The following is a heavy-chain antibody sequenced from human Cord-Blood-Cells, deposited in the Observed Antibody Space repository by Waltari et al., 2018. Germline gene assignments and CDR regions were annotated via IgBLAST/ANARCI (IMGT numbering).Heavy chain of an antibody. V-gene: IGHV1-8*01. D-gene: IGHD2-2*01. CDR2: MNPNSGNT. CDR3: ARTVVTSYMYYFDY. CDR1: GYTFTSYD. Sequence: QVQLVQSGAEVKKPGASVKVSCKASGYTFTSYDINWVRQATGQGLEWMGWMNPNSGNTGYAQKFQGRVTMTRNTSISTAYMELSSLRSEDTAVYYCARTVVTSYMYYFDYWGQGTLVTVSS. J-gene: IGHJ4*02.